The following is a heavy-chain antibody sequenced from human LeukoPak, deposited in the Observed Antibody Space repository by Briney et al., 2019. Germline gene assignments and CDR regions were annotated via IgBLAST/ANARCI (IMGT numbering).Heavy chain of an antibody. CDR3: ARDGPFDYGSGSYYKTVPYYYMDV. CDR1: GYTFTNYD. D-gene: IGHD3-10*01. V-gene: IGHV1-8*03. Sequence: GASVKVSCKASGYTFTNYDISWVRQAPGQGLEWMGWMNPNSGNTGYAQKFQGRVTITWSTSISTAYMELSRLRSDDTAVYYCARDGPFDYGSGSYYKTVPYYYMDVWGKGTTVTVSS. CDR2: MNPNSGNT. J-gene: IGHJ6*03.